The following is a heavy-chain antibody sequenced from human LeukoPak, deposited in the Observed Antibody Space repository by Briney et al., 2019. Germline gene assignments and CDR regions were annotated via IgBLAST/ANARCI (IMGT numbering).Heavy chain of an antibody. CDR2: ISGSGEMT. J-gene: IGHJ6*02. CDR3: ARDFGVAGTGYYGMDV. V-gene: IGHV3-23*01. CDR1: GFTFSSYA. Sequence: SGGSLRLSCAAPGFTFSSYAMSWVRQAPGKGLEWVSAISGSGEMTYYADSLKGRFTISRDNSKNTLYLQMNSLRAEDTAVYYCARDFGVAGTGYYGMDVWGQGTTVTVSS. D-gene: IGHD6-19*01.